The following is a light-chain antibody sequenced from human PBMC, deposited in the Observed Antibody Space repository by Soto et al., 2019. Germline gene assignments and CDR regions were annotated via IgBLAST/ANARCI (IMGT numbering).Light chain of an antibody. CDR3: SSYAGSNNFV. Sequence: QSALTQPPSASGSPGQSVTISCTGTSNDVGYYDYVSWYQQYPGKAPKLMIYGVNKRPSGVPDRFSGSKSGNTAFLTVSGLRAEDEAEYHCSSYAGSNNFVFGTGTKLTVL. CDR1: SNDVGYYDY. J-gene: IGLJ1*01. CDR2: GVN. V-gene: IGLV2-8*01.